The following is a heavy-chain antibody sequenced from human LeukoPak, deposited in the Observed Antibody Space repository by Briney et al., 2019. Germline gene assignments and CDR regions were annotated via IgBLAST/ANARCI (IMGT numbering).Heavy chain of an antibody. Sequence: GGSLRLSCAAPGFTVSSNYMSWVRQAPGKGLEWVSVIYSGGSTYYADSVKGRFTISRDNSKNTLYLQMNSLRAEDTAVYYCARATSYVWGSYRSYYFDYWGQGTLVTVSS. CDR1: GFTVSSNY. J-gene: IGHJ4*02. CDR3: ARATSYVWGSYRSYYFDY. V-gene: IGHV3-53*01. CDR2: IYSGGST. D-gene: IGHD3-16*02.